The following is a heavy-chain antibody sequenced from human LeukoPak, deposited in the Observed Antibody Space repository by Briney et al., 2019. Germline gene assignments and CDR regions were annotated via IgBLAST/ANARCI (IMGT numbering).Heavy chain of an antibody. CDR3: ARRYCSGGSCHEGFDP. CDR1: GGSISGYY. V-gene: IGHV4-59*08. J-gene: IGHJ5*02. Sequence: SETLSLTCTVSGGSISGYYWNWTRQPPGKGLEWIGYMFSSGSTNYNPSLKSRVTISVDTSKNQFSLKLSSVTAADTAVYYCARRYCSGGSCHEGFDPWGQGTLVTVSS. CDR2: MFSSGST. D-gene: IGHD2-15*01.